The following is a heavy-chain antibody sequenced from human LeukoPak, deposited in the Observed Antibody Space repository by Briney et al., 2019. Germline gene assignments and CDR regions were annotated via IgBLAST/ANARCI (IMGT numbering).Heavy chain of an antibody. J-gene: IGHJ6*04. V-gene: IGHV4-38-2*01. D-gene: IGHD3-10*01. Sequence: SETLSLTCAVSGYSISSGYYWGWIRQPPGKGLEWIGSIFHSGSTYYNPSLKSRVNMSVDTSENQISLKLSSVSAADTAVYYCARASGSYGSGSYYYYGMDVWGKGTTVTVSS. CDR2: IFHSGST. CDR1: GYSISSGYY. CDR3: ARASGSYGSGSYYYYGMDV.